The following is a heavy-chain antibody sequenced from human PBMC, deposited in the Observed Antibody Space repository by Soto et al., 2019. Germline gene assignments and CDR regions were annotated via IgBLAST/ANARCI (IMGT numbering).Heavy chain of an antibody. D-gene: IGHD5-12*01. J-gene: IGHJ4*02. CDR1: GFTFSSYG. CDR3: AKVTSGYDSDY. Sequence: QVQLVESGGGVVQPGRSLRLSCAASGFTFSSYGMHWVRQAPGKGLEWVAVISYDGSNKYYADSVKGRFTISRDNSKNTLYLQMNSLRAEDTAVYYCAKVTSGYDSDYWGQGTLVTVSS. CDR2: ISYDGSNK. V-gene: IGHV3-30*18.